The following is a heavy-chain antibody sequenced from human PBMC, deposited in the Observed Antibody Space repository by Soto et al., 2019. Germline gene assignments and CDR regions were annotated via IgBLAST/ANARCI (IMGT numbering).Heavy chain of an antibody. CDR1: GYTFTSYG. CDR2: ISAYNGNT. J-gene: IGHJ6*02. CDR3: ARASGSSYGMDV. D-gene: IGHD3-10*01. Sequence: QVQLVQSGAEVKKPGASVKVSCKASGYTFTSYGISWVRQAPGQGLEWMGWISAYNGNTNYAQKLQGRATMTTDTSTSTADMELRSLTSDDTAVNDCARASGSSYGMDVWGQGTTVTVSS. V-gene: IGHV1-18*01.